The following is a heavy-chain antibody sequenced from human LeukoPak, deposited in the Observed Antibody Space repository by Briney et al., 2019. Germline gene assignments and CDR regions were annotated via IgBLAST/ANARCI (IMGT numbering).Heavy chain of an antibody. J-gene: IGHJ5*02. CDR3: ARVLAWFGNFDP. V-gene: IGHV4-4*07. CDR2: IYTSGST. D-gene: IGHD3-10*01. CDR1: GGSISSYY. Sequence: SETLSLTCTVSGGSISSYYWNWIRQPAGKGLEWIGRIYTSGSTNYNPSLKSRVTMSVDTPKNQFSLKLSSVTAADTAVYYCARVLAWFGNFDPWGQGTLVTVSS.